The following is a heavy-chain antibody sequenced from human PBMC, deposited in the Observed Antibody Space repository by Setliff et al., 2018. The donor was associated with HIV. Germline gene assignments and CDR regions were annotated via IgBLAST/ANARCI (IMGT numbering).Heavy chain of an antibody. Sequence: GASVKVSCKASGYTFTSFYMHWVRQAPGQGLEWMGIINPSGGSTSYAQKFQGRVTMTRDTSTSTVYMELSSLRSGDTAIYYCARSGREANLYGLYGVHYFDYWGQGTLVTVS. CDR3: ARSGREANLYGLYGVHYFDY. CDR1: GYTFTSFY. V-gene: IGHV1-46*01. CDR2: INPSGGST. J-gene: IGHJ4*02. D-gene: IGHD4-17*01.